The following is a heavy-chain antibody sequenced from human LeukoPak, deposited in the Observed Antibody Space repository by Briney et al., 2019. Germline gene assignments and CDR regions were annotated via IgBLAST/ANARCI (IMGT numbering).Heavy chain of an antibody. Sequence: GGSLRLSCAASGFTFSSYSMNWVRQAPGKGLEWVSYISSSSTIYYADSVKGRFTISRDNAKNSLYLQMNSLRAEDTAVYYCARPRSSGYYWFFDYWGQGTLVTVSS. V-gene: IGHV3-48*01. CDR2: ISSSSTI. CDR3: ARPRSSGYYWFFDY. J-gene: IGHJ4*02. D-gene: IGHD3-22*01. CDR1: GFTFSSYS.